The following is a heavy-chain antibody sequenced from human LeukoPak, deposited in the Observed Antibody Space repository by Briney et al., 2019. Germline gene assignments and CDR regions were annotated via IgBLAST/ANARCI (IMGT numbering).Heavy chain of an antibody. CDR1: GYSISSAYY. J-gene: IGHJ4*02. Sequence: SETLSITCAVSGYSISSAYYWGWIRQPPGKGLEWIGSIYPSGNTYYNPSLKSRVTISVDTSKNEFSLNLRSVTAADTAIYYCARDRRGDYCFDYWGQGTLVTVSS. D-gene: IGHD3-16*01. CDR2: IYPSGNT. V-gene: IGHV4-38-2*02. CDR3: ARDRRGDYCFDY.